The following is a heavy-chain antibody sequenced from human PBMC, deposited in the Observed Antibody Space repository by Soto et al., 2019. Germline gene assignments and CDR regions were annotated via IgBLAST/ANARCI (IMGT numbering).Heavy chain of an antibody. V-gene: IGHV6-1*01. CDR1: GDSVSSNSAA. J-gene: IGHJ4*02. CDR3: ARVFERTGYSSGWYVDYFDY. D-gene: IGHD6-19*01. Sequence: QVQLQQSGPGLVKPSQTLSLTCAISGDSVSSNSAAWNWIRQSPSRGLEWLGRTYYRSKWYNDYAVSVKSRITINPDTSKNQFSLQLNSVTPEDTAVYYCARVFERTGYSSGWYVDYFDYWGQGTLVTVSS. CDR2: TYYRSKWYN.